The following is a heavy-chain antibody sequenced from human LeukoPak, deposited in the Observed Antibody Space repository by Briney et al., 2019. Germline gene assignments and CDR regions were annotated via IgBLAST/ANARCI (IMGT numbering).Heavy chain of an antibody. CDR2: FDPEDGET. CDR3: ATSYGSGSYYLDY. CDR1: GYTLTELS. D-gene: IGHD3-10*01. Sequence: ASVKVSXKVSGYTLTELSMHWVRQAPGKGLEWMGCFDPEDGETIYAQKFQGRVTMTEDTSTDTAYMELSSLRSEDTAVYYCATSYGSGSYYLDYWGQGTLVTVSS. J-gene: IGHJ4*02. V-gene: IGHV1-24*01.